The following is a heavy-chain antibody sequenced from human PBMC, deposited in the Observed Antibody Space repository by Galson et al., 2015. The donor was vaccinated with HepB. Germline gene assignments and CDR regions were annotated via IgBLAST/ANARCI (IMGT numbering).Heavy chain of an antibody. D-gene: IGHD5-24*01. CDR2: IDWDDDT. Sequence: PALVKPTQTLTLTCIFSGFSLSRGGVSVSWIRQPPGKALEWLALIDWDDDTYYSTSLKTRLTISKDTSKNLVVLTLTNMDPVDTATYFCARVFTTSGYNYAGYFGSWGQGVLVTVSS. J-gene: IGHJ4*02. V-gene: IGHV2-70*13. CDR3: ARVFTTSGYNYAGYFGS. CDR1: GFSLSRGGVS.